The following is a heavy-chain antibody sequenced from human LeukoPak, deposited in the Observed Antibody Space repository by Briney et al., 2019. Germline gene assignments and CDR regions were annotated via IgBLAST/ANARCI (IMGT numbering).Heavy chain of an antibody. J-gene: IGHJ4*02. CDR1: GFTFSDYY. Sequence: PGGSLRLSCAASGFTFSDYYMSWIRQAPGKGLEWVSYISSSGSTIYYADSVKGRFTISRDNAKISLYLQMNSLRAEDTAVYYCASSPTFGGVIVPYYFDYWGQGTLVTVSS. D-gene: IGHD3-16*02. V-gene: IGHV3-11*01. CDR2: ISSSGSTI. CDR3: ASSPTFGGVIVPYYFDY.